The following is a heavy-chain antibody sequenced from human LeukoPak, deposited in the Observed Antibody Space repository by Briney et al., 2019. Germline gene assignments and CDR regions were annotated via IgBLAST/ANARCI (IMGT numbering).Heavy chain of an antibody. CDR1: GFTFSSYE. CDR3: ARDTTVVTLDI. CDR2: IRSDGSTI. J-gene: IGHJ3*02. D-gene: IGHD4-23*01. Sequence: GGSLRLSCTASGFTFSSYEMNWVRQAPGKGLEWVSYIRSDGSTIFYADSVKGRFTISRDNAKNSLYLQMNSLRAEDTAVYYCARDTTVVTLDIWGQGTMVTVSS. V-gene: IGHV3-48*03.